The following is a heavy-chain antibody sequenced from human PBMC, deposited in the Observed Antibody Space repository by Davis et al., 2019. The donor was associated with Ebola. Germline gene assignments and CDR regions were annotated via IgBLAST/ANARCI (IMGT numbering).Heavy chain of an antibody. CDR2: ISGSGGST. Sequence: PGGSLRLSCAASGFTFSGSAMHRVRQASGKGLEWVSAISGSGGSTYYADSVKGRFTISRDNSKNTLYLQMNSLRAEDTAVYYCAKLNTVTTWPVVGYWGQGTLVTVSS. D-gene: IGHD4-11*01. J-gene: IGHJ4*02. CDR3: AKLNTVTTWPVVGY. CDR1: GFTFSGSA. V-gene: IGHV3-23*01.